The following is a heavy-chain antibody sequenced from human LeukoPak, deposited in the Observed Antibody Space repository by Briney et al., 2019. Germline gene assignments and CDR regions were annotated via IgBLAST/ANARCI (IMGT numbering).Heavy chain of an antibody. CDR3: ARSGLFQKWTDVDAFDV. Sequence: PGGSLRLSCAASGFTFSKYWMNWVRQAPGKGLEWVADMKQDGSEKYYVDSVRGRFTIPRDNAKNSLYLQMNSLRAEDTAVYFCARSGLFQKWTDVDAFDVWGQGTRVTVSS. D-gene: IGHD3-3*01. CDR2: MKQDGSEK. CDR1: GFTFSKYW. J-gene: IGHJ3*01. V-gene: IGHV3-7*01.